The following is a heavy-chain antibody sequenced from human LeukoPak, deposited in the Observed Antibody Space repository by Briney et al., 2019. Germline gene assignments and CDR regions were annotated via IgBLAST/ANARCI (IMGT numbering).Heavy chain of an antibody. Sequence: XXPPXXGXXWIGYIYYSGSTNYNPSLKSRVTISVDTSKNQFSLKLSSVTAADTAVYYCARRLRYSGWFDPWGQGTLVTVSS. J-gene: IGHJ5*02. CDR2: IYYSGST. V-gene: IGHV4-59*08. D-gene: IGHD3-9*01. CDR3: ARRLRYSGWFDP.